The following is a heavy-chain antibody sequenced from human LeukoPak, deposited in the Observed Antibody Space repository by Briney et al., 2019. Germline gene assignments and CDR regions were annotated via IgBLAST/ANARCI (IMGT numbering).Heavy chain of an antibody. Sequence: GGSLRLSCAASGFTFRTYAMTWVRQAPGQGLEWASAISGGGGSTYYADSVKGRFTISRDNSKNTLYLQMNTLRAEDTAVYYCAKDRYCGGGTCYWSYFDYWGQGTLVTVSS. CDR1: GFTFRTYA. CDR2: ISGGGGST. V-gene: IGHV3-23*01. CDR3: AKDRYCGGGTCYWSYFDY. J-gene: IGHJ4*02. D-gene: IGHD2-15*01.